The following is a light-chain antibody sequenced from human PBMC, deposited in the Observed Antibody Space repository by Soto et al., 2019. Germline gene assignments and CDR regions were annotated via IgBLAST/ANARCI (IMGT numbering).Light chain of an antibody. Sequence: EIVWTQSPGTLSLSPCESTTLSCRASQSVSSSYLAWYQQKPGQAPRLLIYGASSKATGIPDRFSGSGSGTDFTLTISRLEPEDFAVYYCQQYGSSPLTFGGGTKVEIK. CDR3: QQYGSSPLT. CDR2: GAS. V-gene: IGKV3-20*01. J-gene: IGKJ4*01. CDR1: QSVSSSY.